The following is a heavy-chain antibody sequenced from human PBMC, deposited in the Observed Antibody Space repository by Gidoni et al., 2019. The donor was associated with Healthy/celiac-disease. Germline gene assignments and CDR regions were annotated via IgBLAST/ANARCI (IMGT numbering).Heavy chain of an antibody. CDR2: ISWNSGSI. CDR3: AKDIDTAPVYMDV. Sequence: EVQLVESGGGLVQPGRSLRLSCAASGFTFDDYAMHWVRQAPGKGLEWVSGISWNSGSIGYADSVKGRFTISRDNAKNSLYLQMNSLRAEDTALYYCAKDIDTAPVYMDVWGKGTTVTVSS. J-gene: IGHJ6*03. V-gene: IGHV3-9*01. CDR1: GFTFDDYA. D-gene: IGHD3-9*01.